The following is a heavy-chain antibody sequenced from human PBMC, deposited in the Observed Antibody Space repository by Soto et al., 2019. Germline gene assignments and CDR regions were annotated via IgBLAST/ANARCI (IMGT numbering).Heavy chain of an antibody. Sequence: QVQLVQSGAEMKKPGSSVKVSCQSSGGTFNTYAMNWVRQAPGQGPEWMGDISPMFGAANYAPKFQGRVNITADESTGTSYMQLSSLTSEDTALDFCAREVQVHTPAFVYWGQGTLVTVSS. CDR2: ISPMFGAA. J-gene: IGHJ4*02. CDR3: AREVQVHTPAFVY. D-gene: IGHD3-10*01. V-gene: IGHV1-69*19. CDR1: GGTFNTYA.